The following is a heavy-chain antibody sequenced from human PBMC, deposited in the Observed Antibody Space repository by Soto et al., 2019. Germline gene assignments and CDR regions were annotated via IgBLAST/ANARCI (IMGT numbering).Heavy chain of an antibody. V-gene: IGHV3-33*01. Sequence: XGSLRLSCAASGFTFSSYGMHWVRQAPGKGLEWVAVICYDGSNKYYADSVKGRFTISRDNSKNTLYLQMNSLRAEDTAVYYCARDLGWNAMAIYYYYGMDVWGQGTTVTVSS. CDR2: ICYDGSNK. CDR1: GFTFSSYG. CDR3: ARDLGWNAMAIYYYYGMDV. J-gene: IGHJ6*02. D-gene: IGHD1-1*01.